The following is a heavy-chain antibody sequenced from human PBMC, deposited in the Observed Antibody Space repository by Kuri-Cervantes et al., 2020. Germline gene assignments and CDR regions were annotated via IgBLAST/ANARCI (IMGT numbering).Heavy chain of an antibody. CDR3: ARGRSARPYYAPGTDYIYYYIDV. CDR1: GGSFSGYY. V-gene: IGHV4-34*01. J-gene: IGHJ6*03. CDR2: INHSGST. D-gene: IGHD3-10*01. Sequence: SETLSLTCAVYGGSFSGYYWSWIRQPPGKGLEWIGEINHSGSTNYNPSLKSRVTISVDTSKNQFSLKLSSATAADTAVYYCARGRSARPYYAPGTDYIYYYIDVWGKGTTVTSP.